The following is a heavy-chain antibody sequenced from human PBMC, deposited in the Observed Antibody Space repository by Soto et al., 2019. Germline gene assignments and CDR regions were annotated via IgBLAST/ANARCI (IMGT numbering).Heavy chain of an antibody. V-gene: IGHV1-18*04. CDR1: GYTFTSYG. Sequence: GASVNVSCKASGYTFTSYGISWVRQAPGQGLEWMGWISAYNGNTNYAQKLQGRVTMTTDTSTSTAYMELRSLRSDDTAVYYCAEQVSSGWYFDYWGQGTLVTVSS. CDR3: AEQVSSGWYFDY. CDR2: ISAYNGNT. J-gene: IGHJ4*02. D-gene: IGHD6-19*01.